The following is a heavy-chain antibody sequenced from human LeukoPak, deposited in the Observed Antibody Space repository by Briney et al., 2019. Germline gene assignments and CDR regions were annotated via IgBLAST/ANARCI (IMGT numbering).Heavy chain of an antibody. D-gene: IGHD6-13*01. V-gene: IGHV1-69*01. CDR3: ARFRIAAAGSNWFDP. Sequence: SVKVSCKASRGTFSSHAISWVRQAPGQGLEWMGGIIPIFGTANYAQKFQGRVTITADESTSTAYMELSSLRSEDTAVYYCARFRIAAAGSNWFDPWGQGTLVTVSS. CDR1: RGTFSSHA. J-gene: IGHJ5*02. CDR2: IIPIFGTA.